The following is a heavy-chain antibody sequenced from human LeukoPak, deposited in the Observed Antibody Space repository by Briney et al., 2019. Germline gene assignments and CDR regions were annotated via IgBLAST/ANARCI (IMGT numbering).Heavy chain of an antibody. V-gene: IGHV4-30-2*01. CDR1: GGSISSDGYY. CDR2: IQHSGGT. CDR3: ARGGTDYYYGMDV. J-gene: IGHJ6*02. Sequence: PSETLSLTCTVSGGSISSDGYYWSWIRQPPGKGPEWIGHIQHSGGTHYNSSLKSRVTISADRSKNQFSLKLNSVTAADTAVYYCARGGTDYYYGMDVWGQGTTVTVSS. D-gene: IGHD3-16*01.